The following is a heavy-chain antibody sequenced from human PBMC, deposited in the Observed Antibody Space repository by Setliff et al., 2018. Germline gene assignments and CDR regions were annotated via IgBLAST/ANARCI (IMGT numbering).Heavy chain of an antibody. CDR3: ARLPNYVWGSPVDY. D-gene: IGHD3-16*01. Sequence: PSETLSLTCTVSDGSLSTYYWSWIRQPPGKGLEFIGYVYYSGRTFYNPSLKSRVTISVDTSKNQFSLTLSSVTAADTAVYYCARLPNYVWGSPVDYWGQGTLVTVSS. V-gene: IGHV4-59*04. CDR1: DGSLSTYY. CDR2: VYYSGRT. J-gene: IGHJ4*02.